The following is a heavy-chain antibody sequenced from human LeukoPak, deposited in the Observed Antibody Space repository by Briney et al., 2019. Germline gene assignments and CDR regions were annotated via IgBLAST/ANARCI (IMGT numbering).Heavy chain of an antibody. CDR3: ARGYGDFRVEGRYFHS. CDR2: VHYSGTA. J-gene: IGHJ4*02. D-gene: IGHD4-17*01. CDR1: DGSITNYD. Sequence: PSETLSLTCTVSDGSITNYDWSWVRQPPGKGLEFIGHVHYSGTANYNPSLRSRVAISIDTSKKHFFLKLKSVTAADTAVYYCARGYGDFRVEGRYFHSWGQGTLVTVSS. V-gene: IGHV4-59*01.